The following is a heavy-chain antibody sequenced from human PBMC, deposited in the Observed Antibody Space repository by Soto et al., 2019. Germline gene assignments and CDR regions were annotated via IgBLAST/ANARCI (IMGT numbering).Heavy chain of an antibody. J-gene: IGHJ4*02. CDR1: GFTFSNYA. Sequence: GGSLRLSCAASGFTFSNYAMSWVRQAPGKGLQWVSTISGSGASTYYGDSVKGRFTLSRDNSENTLFLQMDSLRAEDTAVYYCAKGDLLTGVAHFDYWGQGTPGTVSS. CDR3: AKGDLLTGVAHFDY. V-gene: IGHV3-23*01. CDR2: ISGSGAST. D-gene: IGHD7-27*01.